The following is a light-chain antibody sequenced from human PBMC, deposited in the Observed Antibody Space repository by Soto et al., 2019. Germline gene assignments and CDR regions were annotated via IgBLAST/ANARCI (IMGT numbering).Light chain of an antibody. V-gene: IGKV1-27*01. CDR1: QDIKKF. J-gene: IGKJ2*01. Sequence: DIQVTQSPYSLSASPGDRITITCRASQDIKKFLAWYQQQPGEVPHLLIYAASTLRPGVPSRFSGNASWTDCTLTIVSLQPEDVSTYFCQKYCRAPAAVGQGTKLDVK. CDR3: QKYCRAPAA. CDR2: AAS.